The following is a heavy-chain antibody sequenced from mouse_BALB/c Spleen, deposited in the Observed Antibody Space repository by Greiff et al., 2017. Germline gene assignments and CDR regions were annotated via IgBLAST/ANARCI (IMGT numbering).Heavy chain of an antibody. CDR2: IYPGDGDT. J-gene: IGHJ4*01. CDR3: ARYHGSSLYAMDY. D-gene: IGHD1-1*01. V-gene: IGHV1-87*01. CDR1: GYTFTSYW. Sequence: QVQLQQSGAELARPGASVKLSCKASGYTFTSYWMQWVKQRPGQGLEWIGAIYPGDGDTRYTQKFKGKATLTADKSSSTAYMQLSSLASEDSAVYYCARYHGSSLYAMDYWGQGTSVTVSS.